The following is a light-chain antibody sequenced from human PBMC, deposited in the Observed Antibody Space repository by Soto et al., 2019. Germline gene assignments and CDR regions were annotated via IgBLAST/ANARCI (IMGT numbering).Light chain of an antibody. CDR3: QRYNRWPLA. CDR1: QGIGST. V-gene: IGKV3-15*01. J-gene: IGKJ4*01. Sequence: EIVLTQSPGTLSLSPGEGATLSCRASQGIGSTLAWYQQKPGQTPRLLIYDAYIRATGVPARFSASGSGTEFTLTINSLQSEDFAVYYCQRYNRWPLAFGGGTKVEIK. CDR2: DAY.